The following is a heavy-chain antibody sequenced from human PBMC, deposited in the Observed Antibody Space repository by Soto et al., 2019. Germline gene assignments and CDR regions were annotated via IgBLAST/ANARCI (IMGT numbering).Heavy chain of an antibody. CDR2: IIPIFGTA. CDR1: GYTFTSYD. CDR3: ARGGTGTTGGYYYYGMDV. Sequence: AASVKVSCKASGYTFTSYDISWVRQAPGQGLEWMGGIIPIFGTANYAQKFQGRVTITADESTSTAYMELSSLRSEDTAVYYCARGGTGTTGGYYYYGMDVWGQGTTVTVSS. J-gene: IGHJ6*02. D-gene: IGHD1-1*01. V-gene: IGHV1-69*13.